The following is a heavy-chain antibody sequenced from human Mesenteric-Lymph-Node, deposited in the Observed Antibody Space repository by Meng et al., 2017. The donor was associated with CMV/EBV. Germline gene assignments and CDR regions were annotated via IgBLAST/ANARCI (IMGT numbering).Heavy chain of an antibody. CDR1: GFTFRSYG. D-gene: IGHD6-19*01. CDR2: IWDDGSNK. Sequence: ASGFTFRSYGMHWVRQAPGKGLEWVAVIWDDGSNKYYADSVKGRFTISRDNSKNTLYLQMNSLRAEDTAVYYCAKVYSSGWYYFDFWGQGTLVTVSS. J-gene: IGHJ4*02. CDR3: AKVYSSGWYYFDF. V-gene: IGHV3-33*06.